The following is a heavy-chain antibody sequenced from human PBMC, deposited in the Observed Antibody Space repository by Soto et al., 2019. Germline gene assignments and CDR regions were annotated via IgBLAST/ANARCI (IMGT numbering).Heavy chain of an antibody. CDR2: IYYSGST. D-gene: IGHD3-10*01. J-gene: IGHJ5*02. CDR3: ARAWFEMVFGELSFNWFDP. Sequence: SETLSLTCTVSGGSISSGGYYWSWIRQHPXKGLEWIGYIYYSGSTYYNPSLKSRVTISVDTSKNQFSLKLSSVTAADTAVYYCARAWFEMVFGELSFNWFDPWGQGTLVTVSS. CDR1: GGSISSGGYY. V-gene: IGHV4-31*03.